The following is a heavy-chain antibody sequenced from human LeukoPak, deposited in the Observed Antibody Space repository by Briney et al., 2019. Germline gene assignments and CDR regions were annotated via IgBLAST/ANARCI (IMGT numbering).Heavy chain of an antibody. CDR1: GFTFSSYS. CDR3: ARDELGIDGAFDI. Sequence: GGSLRLSCAASGFTFSSYSMNWVRQAPGKGLEWVSYISSSSSTIYYADSVKGRFTISRDNAKNSLYLQMNSLRAEDTAVYYCARDELGIDGAFDIWGQGTMVTVSS. CDR2: ISSSSSTI. V-gene: IGHV3-48*04. J-gene: IGHJ3*02. D-gene: IGHD7-27*01.